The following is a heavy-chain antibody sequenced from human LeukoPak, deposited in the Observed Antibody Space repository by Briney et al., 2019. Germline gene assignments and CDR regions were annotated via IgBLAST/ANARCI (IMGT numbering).Heavy chain of an antibody. Sequence: GASVKVSCKASGGTFSSYAISWVRQGPGQGLEWMGGIIPIFGTANYAQKFQGRVTITADESTSTAYMELSSLRSEDTAVYYCARVALAGSRIHLLDNWGQGTLVTVSS. J-gene: IGHJ4*02. V-gene: IGHV1-69*13. D-gene: IGHD5-18*01. CDR3: ARVALAGSRIHLLDN. CDR1: GGTFSSYA. CDR2: IIPIFGTA.